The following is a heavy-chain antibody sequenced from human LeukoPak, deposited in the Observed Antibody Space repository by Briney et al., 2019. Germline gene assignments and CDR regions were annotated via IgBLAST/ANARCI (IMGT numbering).Heavy chain of an antibody. D-gene: IGHD2-2*01. CDR1: GGSISSSYY. CDR3: ARPYCSSTSCPSGMDV. V-gene: IGHV4-39*01. Sequence: SETLPLTCTVSGGSISSSYYWGWIRQPPGKGLEWIGSIYYSGSTYYNPSLKSRVTISVDTSKNQFSLKLSSVTAADTAVYYCARPYCSSTSCPSGMDVWVQGTTVTVSS. CDR2: IYYSGST. J-gene: IGHJ6*02.